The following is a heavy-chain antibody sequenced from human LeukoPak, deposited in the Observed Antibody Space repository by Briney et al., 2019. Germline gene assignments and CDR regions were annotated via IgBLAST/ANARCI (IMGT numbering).Heavy chain of an antibody. Sequence: EASVKVSCKASGYTFTGYYMHWVRQAPGQGLEWMGWINPNSGGTNYAQKFQGRVTMTRDTSISTAYMELSRLRSDDTAVYYCARNYYDSSGYSVGEYNWFDPWGQGTLVTVSS. CDR2: INPNSGGT. V-gene: IGHV1-2*02. CDR3: ARNYYDSSGYSVGEYNWFDP. CDR1: GYTFTGYY. J-gene: IGHJ5*02. D-gene: IGHD3-22*01.